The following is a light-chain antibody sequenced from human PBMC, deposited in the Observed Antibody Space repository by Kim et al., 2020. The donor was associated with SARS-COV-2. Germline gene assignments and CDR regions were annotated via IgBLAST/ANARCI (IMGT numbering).Light chain of an antibody. CDR1: SSNIGNNY. CDR2: DNN. Sequence: GQKVTISCSGSSSNIGNNYVSWYQQLPGTAPKFLIYDNNKRPSGIPDRFSGSKSGTSATLGITGLQTGDEADYYCGTWDSSLSVYVFGTGTKVTVL. V-gene: IGLV1-51*01. CDR3: GTWDSSLSVYV. J-gene: IGLJ1*01.